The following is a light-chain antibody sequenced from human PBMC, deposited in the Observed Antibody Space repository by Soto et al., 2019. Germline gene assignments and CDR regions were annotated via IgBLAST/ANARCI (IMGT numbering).Light chain of an antibody. CDR1: QSVSSTY. V-gene: IGKV3-20*01. J-gene: IGKJ1*01. CDR2: GAS. Sequence: EIVMTQSPGTLSLSPGERATLSCRASQSVSSTYLGWYQQKPGQAPRLLIIGASSRAPGIPDRFRGSGSGTDFTLTIASLQHEDFTVYYCHLYGGSPPRTFGKGTKVEIK. CDR3: HLYGGSPPRT.